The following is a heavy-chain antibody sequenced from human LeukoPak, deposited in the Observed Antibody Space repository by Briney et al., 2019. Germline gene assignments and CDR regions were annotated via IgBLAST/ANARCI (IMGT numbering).Heavy chain of an antibody. J-gene: IGHJ5*02. Sequence: KPPENLFLTCTVPGDSLTYYYWSWIRQPPGKGLEWIADIDDSGSPNYNPSLKSRVTISVDTSQNQISLKVNSVTAADTAVYYCARGRAAGRMNWFDPWGQGTLVIVSS. D-gene: IGHD6-13*01. CDR1: GDSLTYYY. CDR2: IDDSGSP. CDR3: ARGRAAGRMNWFDP. V-gene: IGHV4-59*01.